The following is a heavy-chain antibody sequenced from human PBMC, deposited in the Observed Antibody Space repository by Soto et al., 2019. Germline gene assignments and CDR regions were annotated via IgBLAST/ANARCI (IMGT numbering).Heavy chain of an antibody. CDR1: GFTFSSYA. CDR2: ISGSGGST. V-gene: IGHV3-23*01. Sequence: GGSLRLSCAASGFTFSSYAMSWVRQAPGKGLEWVSAISGSGGSTYYADSVKGRFTISRDNSKNTLYLQMNSLRAEDTAVYYCAKKRAGYGDYADLDYWGQGTLVTVSS. D-gene: IGHD4-17*01. CDR3: AKKRAGYGDYADLDY. J-gene: IGHJ4*02.